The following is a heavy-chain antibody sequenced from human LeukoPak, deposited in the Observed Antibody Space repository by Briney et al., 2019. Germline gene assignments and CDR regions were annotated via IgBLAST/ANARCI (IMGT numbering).Heavy chain of an antibody. CDR2: INTNTGNP. CDR1: GYTFTSYA. Sequence: ASVKVSCKASGYTFTSYAMNWVRQAPGQGLEWMGWINTNTGNPTYAQGFTGRFVFSLDTSVSTAYLQISSLKAEDTAVYYCARAGYCSSTSCYAFNFDYWGQGALVTVSS. CDR3: ARAGYCSSTSCYAFNFDY. J-gene: IGHJ4*02. V-gene: IGHV7-4-1*02. D-gene: IGHD2-2*03.